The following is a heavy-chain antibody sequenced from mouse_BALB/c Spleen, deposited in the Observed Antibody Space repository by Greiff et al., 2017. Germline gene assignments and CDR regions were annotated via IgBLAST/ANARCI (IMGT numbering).Heavy chain of an antibody. CDR1: GYSFTGYF. D-gene: IGHD2-14*01. CDR2: INPYNGDT. J-gene: IGHJ4*01. CDR3: ARRDYRYDGGGYYAMDY. V-gene: IGHV1-20*02. Sequence: DVKLQESGPELVKPGASVKISCKASGYSFTGYFMNWVMQSHGKSLEWIGRINPYNGDTFYNQKFKGKATLTVDKSSSTAHMELRSLASEDSAVYYCARRDYRYDGGGYYAMDYWGQGTSVTVSS.